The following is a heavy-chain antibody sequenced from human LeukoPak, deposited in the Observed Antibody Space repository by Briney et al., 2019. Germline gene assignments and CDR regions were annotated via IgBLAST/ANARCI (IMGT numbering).Heavy chain of an antibody. J-gene: IGHJ4*02. Sequence: ASVKVSCKASGYTFTSYDINWVRQATGQGLEWMGWMNPNSGNTGYAQKFQGRVTMTRNTSISTAYMELSSLRSEDTAVYYCASERGATQYFDYWGQGTLVTVSS. CDR3: ASERGATQYFDY. CDR1: GYTFTSYD. CDR2: MNPNSGNT. D-gene: IGHD1-1*01. V-gene: IGHV1-8*01.